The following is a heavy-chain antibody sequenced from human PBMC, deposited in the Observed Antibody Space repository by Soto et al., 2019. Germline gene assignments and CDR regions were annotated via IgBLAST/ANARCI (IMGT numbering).Heavy chain of an antibody. CDR1: GGTFSSYA. Sequence: QVQLVQSGAEVKKPGSSVKVSCKASGGTFSSYAISWVRQAPGQGLEWMGGIIPIFGTANYAQKFQGRVTITADESTSKAYMELSRLSSEDTAVYYCARDDDYGDHSHISWGQGTLVTVSS. J-gene: IGHJ5*02. D-gene: IGHD4-17*01. CDR2: IIPIFGTA. CDR3: ARDDDYGDHSHIS. V-gene: IGHV1-69*12.